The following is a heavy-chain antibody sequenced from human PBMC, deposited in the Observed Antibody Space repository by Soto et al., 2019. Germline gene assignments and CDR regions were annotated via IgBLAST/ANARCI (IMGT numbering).Heavy chain of an antibody. Sequence: SETLSLTCAVSGGSISSGGYSWSWIRQPPGKGLEWIGYIYHSGSTYYNPSLKSRVTISVDRSKNQFSLKLSSVTAADTAVYYCARVDYGDYYFDYWGQGTLVTVSS. CDR1: GGSISSGGYS. CDR2: IYHSGST. V-gene: IGHV4-30-2*01. J-gene: IGHJ4*02. D-gene: IGHD4-17*01. CDR3: ARVDYGDYYFDY.